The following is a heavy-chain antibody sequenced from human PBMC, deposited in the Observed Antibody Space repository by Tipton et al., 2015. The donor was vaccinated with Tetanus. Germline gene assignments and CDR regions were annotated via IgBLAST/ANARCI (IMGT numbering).Heavy chain of an antibody. CDR2: IFPQFGSS. V-gene: IGHV1-69*06. J-gene: IGHJ4*02. Sequence: QVQLVQSGAEVKKPGSSVRVSCKTSGGTFNSYAISWVRQAPGQGLEWMGGIFPQFGSSNYAPKFQDRVTMTSDTSINTAYMELSSLTSDDTAMYFCVKEGAAAGWFDYWGQGALVTVSS. CDR1: GGTFNSYA. CDR3: VKEGAAAGWFDY. D-gene: IGHD6-13*01.